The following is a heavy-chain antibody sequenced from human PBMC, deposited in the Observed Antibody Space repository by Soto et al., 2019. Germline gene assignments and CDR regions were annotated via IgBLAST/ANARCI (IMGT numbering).Heavy chain of an antibody. D-gene: IGHD4-17*01. V-gene: IGHV3-15*01. CDR1: GFTFTSAW. CDR3: TTTTVTTDWYCDL. Sequence: EVQLVESGGGLVKPGESLRLSCAASGFTFTSAWMSWVRQAPGRGLEWVGRIKRKTDGGTTDYAAPVKGRFTISRDDSKNTLYLQMNSLKMEDTAVYYCTTTTVTTDWYCDLWGRGTLVTVSS. J-gene: IGHJ2*01. CDR2: IKRKTDGGTT.